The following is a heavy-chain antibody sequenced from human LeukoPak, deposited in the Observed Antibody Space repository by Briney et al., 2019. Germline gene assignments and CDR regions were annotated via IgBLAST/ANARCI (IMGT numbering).Heavy chain of an antibody. CDR3: AREGSWNDVSLDY. CDR1: GFTVSSNY. J-gene: IGHJ4*02. Sequence: PGGSLRLSCAASGFTVSSNYMSWVRQAPGKGLEWVSVIYSGGSTYYADSVKGRFTISRDNSKNTLYLQMNSLRAEDTAVYYCAREGSWNDVSLDYWGQGTLVTVSS. V-gene: IGHV3-53*01. CDR2: IYSGGST. D-gene: IGHD1-1*01.